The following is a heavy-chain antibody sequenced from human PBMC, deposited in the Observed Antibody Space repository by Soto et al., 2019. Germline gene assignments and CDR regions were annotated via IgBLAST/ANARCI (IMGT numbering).Heavy chain of an antibody. CDR1: GYTFTSYG. D-gene: IGHD3-3*01. CDR2: ISAYNDNT. Sequence: ASVKVSCKASGYTFTSYGISWVRQAPGQGLEWVGWISAYNDNTNYAQKLQGRVTMTTDTSTSTAYMELRSLRSDDTAVYYCARDLQVDSGYDFWSGYYSYAFDIWGQGTMVTVSS. J-gene: IGHJ3*02. CDR3: ARDLQVDSGYDFWSGYYSYAFDI. V-gene: IGHV1-18*01.